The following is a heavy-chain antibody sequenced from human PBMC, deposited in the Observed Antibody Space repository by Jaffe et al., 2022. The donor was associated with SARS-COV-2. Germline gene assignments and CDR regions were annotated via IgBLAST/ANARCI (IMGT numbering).Heavy chain of an antibody. J-gene: IGHJ6*02. Sequence: EVQLVESGGGLVKPGGSLRLSCAASGFTFSSYSMNWVRQAPGKGLEWVSSISSSSSYIYYADSVKGRFTISRDNAKNSLYLQMNSLRAEDTAVYYCARDLYSSSWYSGPNYGMDVWGQGTTVTVSS. CDR1: GFTFSSYS. V-gene: IGHV3-21*01. CDR2: ISSSSSYI. CDR3: ARDLYSSSWYSGPNYGMDV. D-gene: IGHD6-13*01.